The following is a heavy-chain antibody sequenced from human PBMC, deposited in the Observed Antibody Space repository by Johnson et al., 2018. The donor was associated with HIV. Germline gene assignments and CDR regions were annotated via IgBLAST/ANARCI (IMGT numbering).Heavy chain of an antibody. CDR1: GFTFSNYA. J-gene: IGHJ3*02. D-gene: IGHD3/OR15-3a*01. Sequence: MLLVESGGGVVQPGKSPRLSCAASGFTFSNYAMHWVRQAPGKGLEWVGRIKSKTDGGTTDYAVPVKGRFTISRDDSKKTLYLQMNSLKTEDTAVYYCTTLSDFPDIWGQGTMVTVSS. CDR3: TTLSDFPDI. CDR2: IKSKTDGGTT. V-gene: IGHV3-15*01.